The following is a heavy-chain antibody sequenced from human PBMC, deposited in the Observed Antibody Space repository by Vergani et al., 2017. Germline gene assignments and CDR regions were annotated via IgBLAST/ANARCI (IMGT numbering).Heavy chain of an antibody. V-gene: IGHV1-46*03. CDR2: INPSGPSI. J-gene: IGHJ4*02. CDR1: GYTFTSYY. D-gene: IGHD1-26*01. Sequence: QVQLVQSGAEVKKPGASVKVSCKASGYTFTSYYMHWVRQAPGQGLEWMGIINPSGPSITYAQTFQERVTMTRETSTNTVYMELSSLRSDDTAEYYCTRWVEATISGRLDYWGQGTLVTVSS. CDR3: TRWVEATISGRLDY.